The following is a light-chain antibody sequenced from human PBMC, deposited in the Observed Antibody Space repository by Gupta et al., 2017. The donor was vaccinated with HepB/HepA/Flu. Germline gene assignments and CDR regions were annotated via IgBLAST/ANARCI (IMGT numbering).Light chain of an antibody. J-gene: IGLJ2*01. Sequence: QSALTQPPSVSGSPGQSVTISCTGTNSDVGFYNHVSWYQQPPGTAHKLMIYGVNNRPAGVPDRFSGSKSGNTASLTISGLQAEDEADYYCCSYTTSDALIFGGGTKLTVL. V-gene: IGLV2-18*02. CDR3: CSYTTSDALI. CDR1: NSDVGFYNH. CDR2: GVN.